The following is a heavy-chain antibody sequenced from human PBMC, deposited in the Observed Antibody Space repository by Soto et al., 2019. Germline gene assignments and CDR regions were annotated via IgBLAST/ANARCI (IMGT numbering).Heavy chain of an antibody. V-gene: IGHV3-23*01. CDR3: DKRGYEFDY. CDR2: ISGSGGST. J-gene: IGHJ4*02. D-gene: IGHD5-12*01. Sequence: EVQLLESGGGLVQPGGSLRLSCAASGFTFSSYAMSWVRQAPGKGLEWVSAISGSGGSTYYADSVKGRFTISRDNTKTTLYMQMNSLRAEDTAVYYCDKRGYEFDYWGQGPLVTVSS. CDR1: GFTFSSYA.